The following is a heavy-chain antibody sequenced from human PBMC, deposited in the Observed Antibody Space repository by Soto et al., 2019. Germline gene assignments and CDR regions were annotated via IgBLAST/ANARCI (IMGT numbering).Heavy chain of an antibody. D-gene: IGHD2-21*02. J-gene: IGHJ4*02. V-gene: IGHV1-46*01. Sequence: QVQLMQSGAEVKKPGASVKVSCKASGDTFTDYYIHWVRQAPGQGLEWMGTVNPSGGHTTYAQHFLGRVTMTRDTSTCTLYMELTSLRSEDTAVYYCARGGHVVVVTAALDYWGQGTLVTVSS. CDR1: GDTFTDYY. CDR2: VNPSGGHT. CDR3: ARGGHVVVVTAALDY.